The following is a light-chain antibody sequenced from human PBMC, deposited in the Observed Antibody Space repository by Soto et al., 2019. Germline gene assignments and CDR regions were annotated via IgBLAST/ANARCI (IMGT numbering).Light chain of an antibody. Sequence: QSVLTQSPSASASPGASVKLTCTLSSGHSTYTIAWHQQHPGKGPRYLMRLKNDGSHTKGDGIPDRFSGSSFGAERYLTISSLQSEDEAEYYCQTWDTGIQVFGAGTKVTVL. V-gene: IGLV4-69*01. CDR3: QTWDTGIQV. CDR1: SGHSTYT. CDR2: LKNDGSH. J-gene: IGLJ2*01.